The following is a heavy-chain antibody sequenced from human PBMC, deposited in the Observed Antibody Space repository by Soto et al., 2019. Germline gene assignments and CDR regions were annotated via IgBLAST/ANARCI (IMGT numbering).Heavy chain of an antibody. D-gene: IGHD6-13*01. J-gene: IGHJ5*02. V-gene: IGHV3-21*01. CDR3: TRDASRDSSARGWFDP. CDR2: ISGNSAYI. CDR1: GFTFRSFT. Sequence: LRLSCAASGFTFRSFTMNWVRQAPGKGLEWVSTISGNSAYIYYTDALRGRFTISRDNAKNSLHLQMNSLRAEDTAVYYCTRDASRDSSARGWFDPWGPGTLVTVSS.